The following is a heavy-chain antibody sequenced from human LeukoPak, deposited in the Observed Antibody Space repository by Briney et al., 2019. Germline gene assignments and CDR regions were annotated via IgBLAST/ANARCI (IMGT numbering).Heavy chain of an antibody. J-gene: IGHJ6*03. CDR3: ARDGVVVVPAATQTNYYYYYMDV. CDR2: IWYDGSNK. V-gene: IGHV3-33*01. Sequence: PGGSLRLSCAASGFTFSSYGMHWVRQAPGKGLEWVAVIWYDGSNKYYADSVKGRFTISRDNSKNTLYLQMNSLGAEDTAVYYCARDGVVVVPAATQTNYYYYYMDVWGKGTTVTVSS. CDR1: GFTFSSYG. D-gene: IGHD2-2*01.